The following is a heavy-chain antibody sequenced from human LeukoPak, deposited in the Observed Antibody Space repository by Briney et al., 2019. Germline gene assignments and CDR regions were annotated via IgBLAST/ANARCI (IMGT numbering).Heavy chain of an antibody. V-gene: IGHV3-30*18. Sequence: GGSLRLSCAASGFTFSSYGMHWVRQAPPKGLEWVAVISYDGSNKYYADSVKGRFTISRDNSKNTLYLQMNSLRAEDTAVYYCAKEEQYSYAIWGQGTLVTVSS. D-gene: IGHD5-18*01. CDR1: GFTFSSYG. J-gene: IGHJ4*02. CDR3: AKEEQYSYAI. CDR2: ISYDGSNK.